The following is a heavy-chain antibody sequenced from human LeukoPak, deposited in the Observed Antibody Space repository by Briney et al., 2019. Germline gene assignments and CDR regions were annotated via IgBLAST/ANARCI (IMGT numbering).Heavy chain of an antibody. Sequence: ASVKVSCKASGGTFSSCAISWVRQATGKGLEWMGGIIPIFGTAHYAQKFQGRVTITADESTSTAYMELSSLRSEDTAVYYCARGPDSGYDLYDAFDIWGQGTMVTVSS. V-gene: IGHV1-69*13. CDR2: IIPIFGTA. CDR1: GGTFSSCA. CDR3: ARGPDSGYDLYDAFDI. D-gene: IGHD5-12*01. J-gene: IGHJ3*02.